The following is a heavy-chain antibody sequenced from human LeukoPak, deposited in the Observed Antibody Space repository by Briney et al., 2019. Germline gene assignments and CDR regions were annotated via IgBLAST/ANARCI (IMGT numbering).Heavy chain of an antibody. CDR3: ARGFYSSNWYFSPKFDY. Sequence: SETLSLTCAVYGGSFSGYYWGWIRQPPGKGLEWIGEINHSGSTNYNPSLKSRVTISVDTSKNQFSLKLSSVTAADTAVYYCARGFYSSNWYFSPKFDYWGQGTLVTVSS. CDR1: GGSFSGYY. D-gene: IGHD6-13*01. CDR2: INHSGST. J-gene: IGHJ4*02. V-gene: IGHV4-34*01.